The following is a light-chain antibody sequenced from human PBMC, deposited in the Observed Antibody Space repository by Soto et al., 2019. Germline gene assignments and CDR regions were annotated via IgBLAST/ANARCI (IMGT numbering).Light chain of an antibody. V-gene: IGLV2-11*01. CDR3: CSYAGSYPWV. CDR2: AVN. Sequence: QSALTQPRSVSGSPGQSVTISCTGTSSDVGDYNYVSWYQQHPGKAPKLWIYAVNMRPSGVPDRFSGSKSGNTASLTISGLQAEDEADYSCCSYAGSYPWVFGGGTKLTVL. J-gene: IGLJ3*02. CDR1: SSDVGDYNY.